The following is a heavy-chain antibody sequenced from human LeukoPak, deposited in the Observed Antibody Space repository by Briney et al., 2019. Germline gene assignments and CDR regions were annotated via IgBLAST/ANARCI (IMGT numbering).Heavy chain of an antibody. CDR3: AKSARITIFGVVIGIDY. J-gene: IGHJ4*02. CDR1: GFTFSSYA. CDR2: ISGSGGST. D-gene: IGHD3-3*01. Sequence: GGSLRLSCAASGFTFSSYAMSWVHQAPGKGLEWVSAISGSGGSTYYADSVKGRFTISRDNSKNTLYLQMNSLRAEDTAVYYCAKSARITIFGVVIGIDYWGQGTLVTVSS. V-gene: IGHV3-23*01.